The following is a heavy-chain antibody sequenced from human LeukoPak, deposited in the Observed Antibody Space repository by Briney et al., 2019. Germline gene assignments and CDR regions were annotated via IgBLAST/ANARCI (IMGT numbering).Heavy chain of an antibody. J-gene: IGHJ4*02. CDR3: AREGDDYYGSGSFDY. CDR1: GFTFSSYS. V-gene: IGHV3-21*01. D-gene: IGHD3-10*01. CDR2: ISSSSSYI. Sequence: GGSLRLSCAASGFTFSSYSMNWVRQAPGKGLEWVSSISSSSSYIYYADSVKGRFTISRDNAKNSLYLQMNSLRAEDTAVYYCAREGDDYYGSGSFDYWGQGTLVTVSS.